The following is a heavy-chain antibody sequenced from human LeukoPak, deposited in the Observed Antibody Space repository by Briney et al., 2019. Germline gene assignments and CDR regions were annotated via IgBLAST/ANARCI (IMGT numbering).Heavy chain of an antibody. V-gene: IGHV3-33*01. CDR3: ARDSCRDKICLDY. CDR2: IQSDGSYK. Sequence: PGGSLRLSCAASGFIFSTFGMHWVRQAPGKGLEWVAAIQSDGSYKYFADSVKGRFTISRDQSKSTMYLQMDILRAEDTAVYYCARDSCRDKICLDYWGQGTLVIVSS. CDR1: GFIFSTFG. D-gene: IGHD5-24*01. J-gene: IGHJ4*02.